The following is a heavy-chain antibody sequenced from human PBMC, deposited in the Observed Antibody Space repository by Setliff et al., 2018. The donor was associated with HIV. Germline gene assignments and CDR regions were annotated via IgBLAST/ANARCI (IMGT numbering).Heavy chain of an antibody. D-gene: IGHD3-9*01. CDR3: ARDYLYYNMCNGSPVYGMDV. V-gene: IGHV3-7*01. CDR1: GLPFYNYW. J-gene: IGHJ6*02. Sequence: GGSLRLSCVASGLPFYNYWMTWLRRAPGRGLEWVANIKQDGSDMHYIESVKGRFTIFRDNAKNSVFLQMNSLRAEDTGVYYCARDYLYYNMCNGSPVYGMDVWGQGTTVTVSS. CDR2: IKQDGSDM.